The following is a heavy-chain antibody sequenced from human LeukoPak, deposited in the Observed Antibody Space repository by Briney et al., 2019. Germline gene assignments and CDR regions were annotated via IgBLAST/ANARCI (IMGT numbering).Heavy chain of an antibody. CDR3: ANDRRAGGSGSYYTLWDY. J-gene: IGHJ4*02. Sequence: GGSLRLSCAASGFTFISYAMSWVRQAPGKGLEWVSAISGSGGSTYYADSVKGRFTISRDNSKNTLYLQMNSLRAEDTAVYYCANDRRAGGSGSYYTLWDYWGQGTLVTVSS. D-gene: IGHD3-10*01. CDR2: ISGSGGST. CDR1: GFTFISYA. V-gene: IGHV3-23*01.